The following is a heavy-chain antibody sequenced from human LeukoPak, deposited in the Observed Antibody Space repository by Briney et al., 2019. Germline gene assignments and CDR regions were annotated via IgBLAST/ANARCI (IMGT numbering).Heavy chain of an antibody. V-gene: IGHV4-59*01. J-gene: IGHJ4*02. Sequence: SETLSLTCTVSGGSISSSYWSWIRQPPGKGLEWIGCVSHSGSTNYNPSLKSRVTISGDTSKNQLSLRLTSVTAADTAVYYCVRLVGGDIDYWGQGTLVTVSS. CDR3: VRLVGGDIDY. D-gene: IGHD5-12*01. CDR1: GGSISSSY. CDR2: VSHSGST.